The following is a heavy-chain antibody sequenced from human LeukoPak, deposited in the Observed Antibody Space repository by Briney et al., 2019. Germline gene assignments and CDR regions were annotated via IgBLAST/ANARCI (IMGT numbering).Heavy chain of an antibody. CDR1: GGSISGSSYY. V-gene: IGHV4-39*07. CDR2: IYYSGST. CDR3: ARGPYSYDSSGAFDI. D-gene: IGHD3-22*01. Sequence: PSETLSLTCTVSGGSISGSSYYWGWIRQPPGTGLEWIGSIYYSGSTYYNPSLKSRVTISVDTSKNQFSLKLSSVTAADTAVYFCARGPYSYDSSGAFDIWGQGTMVPVSS. J-gene: IGHJ3*02.